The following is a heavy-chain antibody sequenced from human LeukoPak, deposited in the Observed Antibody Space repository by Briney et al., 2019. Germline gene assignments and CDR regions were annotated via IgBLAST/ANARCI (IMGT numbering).Heavy chain of an antibody. Sequence: PGGSLRLSCAASGFTFSSYGMHWVRQAPGKGLEWVAVIWYDGSNKYYADSVKGRFTISRDNSKNTLYLQMNSLRAEDTAVYYCARDTVEVTRGVVNNWFDPWGQGTLVTVSS. D-gene: IGHD3-10*01. J-gene: IGHJ5*02. CDR1: GFTFSSYG. V-gene: IGHV3-33*01. CDR3: ARDTVEVTRGVVNNWFDP. CDR2: IWYDGSNK.